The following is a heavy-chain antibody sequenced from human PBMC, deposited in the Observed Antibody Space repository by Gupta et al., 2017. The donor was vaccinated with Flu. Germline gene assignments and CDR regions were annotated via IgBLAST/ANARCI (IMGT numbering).Heavy chain of an antibody. CDR3: AKDLIQLWFRNYYYGMDV. J-gene: IGHJ6*02. CDR1: GFIFNYYA. Sequence: QVQLVESGGGVVQPGGSLRLSCAASGFIFNYYAMYWVRQAPGKGLEWVAVISYDGSNKYYADSVKGRFTISRDNSKNTLNLQMDSLRAEDTAVYYCAKDLIQLWFRNYYYGMDVWGQGTTVTVSS. V-gene: IGHV3-30*18. D-gene: IGHD5-18*01. CDR2: ISYDGSNK.